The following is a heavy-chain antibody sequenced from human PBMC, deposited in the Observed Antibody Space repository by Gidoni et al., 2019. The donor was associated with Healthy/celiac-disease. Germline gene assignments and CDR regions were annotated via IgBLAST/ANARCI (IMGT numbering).Heavy chain of an antibody. V-gene: IGHV3-23*01. Sequence: APGKGLEWVSAISGSGGSTYYADSVKGRFTISRDNSKNTLYLQMNSLRAEDTAVYYCAKDLDLLDYWGQGTLVTVSS. CDR3: AKDLDLLDY. J-gene: IGHJ4*02. CDR2: ISGSGGST.